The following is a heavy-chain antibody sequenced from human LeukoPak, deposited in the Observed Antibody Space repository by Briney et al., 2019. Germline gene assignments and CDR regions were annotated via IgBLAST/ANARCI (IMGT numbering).Heavy chain of an antibody. CDR2: IHTSGST. J-gene: IGHJ4*02. CDR3: ARAGDSTSPLDY. V-gene: IGHV4-4*07. CDR1: GGSFSSYY. D-gene: IGHD6-13*01. Sequence: PSGTLSLTCTVSGGSFSSYYWNWIRQPAGKGLEWIGRIHTSGSTNYNPSLKSRVTMSVDTSKNQFSLKLNSVTAADTAMYYCARAGDSTSPLDYWGQGTLVTVSS.